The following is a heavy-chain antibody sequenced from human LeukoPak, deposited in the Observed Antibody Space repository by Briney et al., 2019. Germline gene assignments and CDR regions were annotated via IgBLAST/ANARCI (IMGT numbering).Heavy chain of an antibody. CDR2: ISSNGGST. Sequence: PGGSLRLSCAASGFTFSSYAMHWVRQAPGKGLEYVSAISSNGGSTYYANSVKGRFTISRDNSKNTLYLQMGSLRAEDTAVYYCARAFYSNRVKVKYYYMDVWGKGTTVTVSS. D-gene: IGHD4-11*01. CDR3: ARAFYSNRVKVKYYYMDV. CDR1: GFTFSSYA. V-gene: IGHV3-64*01. J-gene: IGHJ6*03.